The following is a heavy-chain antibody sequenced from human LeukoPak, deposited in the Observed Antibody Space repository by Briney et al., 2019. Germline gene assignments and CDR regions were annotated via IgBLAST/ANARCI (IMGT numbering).Heavy chain of an antibody. V-gene: IGHV4-59*12. CDR1: GGSISSYY. J-gene: IGHJ4*02. CDR2: IYYSGST. D-gene: IGHD5-24*01. CDR3: AQRWLQRYYFDY. Sequence: SETLSLTCTVSGGSISSYYWSWIRQPPGKELEWIGYIYYSGSTNYNPSLKSRVTISVDTSKNQFSLKLSSVTAADTAVYYCAQRWLQRYYFDYWGQGTLVTVSS.